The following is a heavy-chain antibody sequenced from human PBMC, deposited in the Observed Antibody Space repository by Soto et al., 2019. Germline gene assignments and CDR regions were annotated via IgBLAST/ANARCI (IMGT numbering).Heavy chain of an antibody. D-gene: IGHD4-17*01. V-gene: IGHV4-34*01. CDR1: GGSFSGYY. Sequence: PSETLSLTCAVYGGSFSGYYWSWTRQPPGKGLEWIGEINHSGSTNYNPSLKSRVTISVDTSKNQFSLKLSSVTAADTAVYYCARLYGDSYFDYWGQGTLVTVSS. CDR2: INHSGST. CDR3: ARLYGDSYFDY. J-gene: IGHJ4*02.